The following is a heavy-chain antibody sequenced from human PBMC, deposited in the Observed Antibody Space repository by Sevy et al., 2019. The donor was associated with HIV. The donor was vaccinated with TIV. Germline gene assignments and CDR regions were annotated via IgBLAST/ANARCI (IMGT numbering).Heavy chain of an antibody. V-gene: IGHV3-23*01. J-gene: IGHJ4*02. CDR1: GFTFSTYA. D-gene: IGHD3-10*01. Sequence: GGSLRLSCAASGFTFSTYAMTWVRQAPGKGLEWVSVITYSGVNTYYADSVKGRFTIYRDNSMNKLYLQMNSLRAVDTAVYYCAKDRVSGTYYTGDFDYWGQGTLVTVSS. CDR3: AKDRVSGTYYTGDFDY. CDR2: ITYSGVNT.